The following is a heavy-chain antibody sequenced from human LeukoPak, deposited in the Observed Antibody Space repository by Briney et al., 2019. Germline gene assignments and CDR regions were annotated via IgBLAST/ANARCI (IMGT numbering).Heavy chain of an antibody. Sequence: ASVTVSCKASGYTFTSYGISWVRQAPGQGLEWMGWISAYNGNTNYAQKLQGRVTMTTDTSTSTAYMELRSLRSDDTAVYYCARDLYISYYYGMDVWGQGTTVTVSS. V-gene: IGHV1-18*01. CDR1: GYTFTSYG. CDR3: ARDLYISYYYGMDV. D-gene: IGHD3-10*01. J-gene: IGHJ6*02. CDR2: ISAYNGNT.